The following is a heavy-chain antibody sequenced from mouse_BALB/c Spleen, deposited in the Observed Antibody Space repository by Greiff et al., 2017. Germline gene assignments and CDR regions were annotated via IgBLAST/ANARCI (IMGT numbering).Heavy chain of an antibody. D-gene: IGHD1-1*01. J-gene: IGHJ3*01. CDR2: IHPSDSET. CDR3: ARPHSPHYGSPPAWFAY. CDR1: GYSFTSYW. Sequence: QVQLQQPGAELARPGASVKLSCKASGYSFTSYWMNWVKQRPGQGLEWIGMIHPSDSETRLNQKFKDKATLTVDKSSSTAYMQLSSPTSEDSAVYYCARPHSPHYGSPPAWFAYWGQGTLVTVSA. V-gene: IGHV1-61*01.